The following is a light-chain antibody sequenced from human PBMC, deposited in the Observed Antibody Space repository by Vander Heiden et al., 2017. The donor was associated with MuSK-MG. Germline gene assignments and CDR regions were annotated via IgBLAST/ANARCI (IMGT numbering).Light chain of an antibody. CDR1: SSDVGAYDY. J-gene: IGLJ2*01. V-gene: IGLV2-8*01. Sequence: HSALTQPPSASGSPGQSVTIPCPGTSSDVGAYDYVSWYQQHPGKAPKLIIYEVTKRPSGVPDRFSGSKSGNTASLTVTGLRAEDEADYYCSSYAGRNDYVIFGGGTKLTVL. CDR2: EVT. CDR3: SSYAGRNDYVI.